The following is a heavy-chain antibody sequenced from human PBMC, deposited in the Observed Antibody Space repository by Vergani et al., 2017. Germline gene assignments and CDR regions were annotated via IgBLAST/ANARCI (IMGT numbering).Heavy chain of an antibody. CDR2: SYHSGST. V-gene: IGHV4-38-2*01. CDR3: ARHSRPSYSSSGPVGWFDP. D-gene: IGHD6-13*01. CDR1: GFIFSHYW. J-gene: IGHJ5*02. Sequence: VQLVESGGGLVQPGGSLRLSCAASGFIFSHYWMSWIRQPPGKGLEWIGSSYHSGSTYYNPSLKSRVTVSVDTSKNQFSLKLSSVTAADTAVYYCARHSRPSYSSSGPVGWFDPWGQGTLVTVSS.